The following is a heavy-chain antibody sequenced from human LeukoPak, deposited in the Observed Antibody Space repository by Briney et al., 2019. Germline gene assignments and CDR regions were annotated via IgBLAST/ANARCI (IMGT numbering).Heavy chain of an antibody. V-gene: IGHV1-46*01. J-gene: IGHJ5*02. CDR3: ARVPRDGYNLGWFDP. CDR2: INPSGGST. CDR1: GYTFTSYY. D-gene: IGHD5-24*01. Sequence: ASVKVSCKASGYTFTSYYMHWVRQAPGQGLEWMGIINPSGGSTSYAQKFQGRVTMTRDTPTSTVYMELSSLRSEDTAVYYCARVPRDGYNLGWFDPWGQGTLVTVSS.